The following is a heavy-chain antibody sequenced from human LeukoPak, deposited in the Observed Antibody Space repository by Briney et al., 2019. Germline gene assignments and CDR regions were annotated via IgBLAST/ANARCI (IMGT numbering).Heavy chain of an antibody. J-gene: IGHJ3*02. CDR3: ACLTTADAFDI. V-gene: IGHV4-61*01. CDR2: IYYSGRT. Sequence: SQTLSLTCTVSGGSISSGSYYWSWIRQPPGKGLEWIGYIYYSGRTNHNPSLKSRVTISVDTSKNQFSLKLSSVTAADTAVYYCACLTTADAFDIWGQGTMVTVSS. CDR1: GGSISSGSYY. D-gene: IGHD3-22*01.